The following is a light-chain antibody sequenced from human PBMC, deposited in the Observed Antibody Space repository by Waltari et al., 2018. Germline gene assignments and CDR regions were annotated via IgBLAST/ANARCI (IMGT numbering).Light chain of an antibody. V-gene: IGLV1-40*01. J-gene: IGLJ1*01. CDR2: ANT. Sequence: QSVLTQPPSVSGAPGQRVTIPCTGSSSNIGAGYTVHWYQQFPGTAPKLLIFANTDRPSGVPDRFSGSKSGTSASLAITGLQAEDEADYYCQSYDSSLRALYVFGTGTKVTVL. CDR3: QSYDSSLRALYV. CDR1: SSNIGAGYT.